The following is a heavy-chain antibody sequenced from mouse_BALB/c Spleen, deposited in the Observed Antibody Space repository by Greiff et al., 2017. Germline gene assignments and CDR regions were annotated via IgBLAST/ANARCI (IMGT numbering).Heavy chain of an antibody. Sequence: EVKVEESGGGLVKPGGSLKLSCAASGFTFSSYAMSWVRQTPEKRLEWVASISSGGSTYYPDSVKGRFTISRDNARNILYLQMSSLRSEDTAMYYCARGLYYRYDGDYAMDYWGQGTSVTVSS. V-gene: IGHV5-6-5*01. CDR3: ARGLYYRYDGDYAMDY. D-gene: IGHD2-14*01. CDR1: GFTFSSYA. J-gene: IGHJ4*01. CDR2: ISSGGST.